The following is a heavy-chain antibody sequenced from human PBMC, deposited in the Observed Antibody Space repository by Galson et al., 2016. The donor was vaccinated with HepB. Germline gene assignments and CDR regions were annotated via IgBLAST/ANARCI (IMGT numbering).Heavy chain of an antibody. J-gene: IGHJ4*02. CDR3: AKDLDIVVVPSAIDY. Sequence: FLRLSCAASGFIFSTYEMNWVRQAPGKGLEWVSAISGSGDNTYYADSVKGRFTISRDNSKNTLYLQMNSLRAEDTAVYYCAKDLDIVVVPSAIDYWGQGTLVTVSS. V-gene: IGHV3-23*01. D-gene: IGHD2-2*01. CDR2: ISGSGDNT. CDR1: GFIFSTYE.